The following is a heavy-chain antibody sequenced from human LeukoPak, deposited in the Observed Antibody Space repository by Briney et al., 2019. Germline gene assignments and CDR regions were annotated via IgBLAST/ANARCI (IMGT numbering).Heavy chain of an antibody. J-gene: IGHJ3*02. CDR2: IRYDGSNK. D-gene: IGHD1-26*01. V-gene: IGHV3-30*02. CDR3: AKEPSYHDAFDI. CDR1: GFTFSSYG. Sequence: GGSLRLSCAASGFTFSSYGMHWVRQAPGKGLEWVAFIRYDGSNKYYADSVKGRFTISRDNSKNTLYLQMNSLRAEDTAVYYCAKEPSYHDAFDIWGQGTMVTVSS.